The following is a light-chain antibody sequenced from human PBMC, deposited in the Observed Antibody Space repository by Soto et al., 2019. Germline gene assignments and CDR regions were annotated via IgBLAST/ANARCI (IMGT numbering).Light chain of an antibody. CDR2: DAS. V-gene: IGKV3-15*01. J-gene: IGKJ5*01. CDR1: QSISRS. Sequence: LTQSPAILSVSTGERATLSCRASQSISRSLAWYQQKPGQAPRLLISDASTRATGIPARFSGSGSGTEFTLTISSLQSEDAAVYYCQQRSNWPPITFGQGTRLEIK. CDR3: QQRSNWPPIT.